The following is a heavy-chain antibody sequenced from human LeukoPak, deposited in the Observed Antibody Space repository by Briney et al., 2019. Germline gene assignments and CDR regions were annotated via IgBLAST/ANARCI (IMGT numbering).Heavy chain of an antibody. D-gene: IGHD3-10*02. CDR2: IYYSGST. V-gene: IGHV4-31*03. CDR3: ARGVRGVTSWFDP. CDR1: GGSISSGGYY. Sequence: PSQTLSLTCTVSGGSISSGGYYWSWIRQHPGKGLEWIGYIYYSGSTYYNPSLKSRVTISVDTSKNQFSLKLSSVTAADTAVYYCARGVRGVTSWFDPWGQGTLVTVSS. J-gene: IGHJ5*02.